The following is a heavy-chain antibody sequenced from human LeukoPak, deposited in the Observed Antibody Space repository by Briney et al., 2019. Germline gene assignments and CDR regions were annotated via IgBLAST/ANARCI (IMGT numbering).Heavy chain of an antibody. CDR2: IYTSGST. CDR3: ARQGDSSGYSAAFDI. D-gene: IGHD3-22*01. CDR1: GGSISSYY. V-gene: IGHV4-4*07. Sequence: SQTLSLTCTVSGGSISSYYWSWIRQPAGEGREWVGRIYTSGSTNYNPSLKSRITISVDTSKNQLSLELTSLTASDTATYYCARQGDSSGYSAAFDIWGQGAMVTVSS. J-gene: IGHJ3*02.